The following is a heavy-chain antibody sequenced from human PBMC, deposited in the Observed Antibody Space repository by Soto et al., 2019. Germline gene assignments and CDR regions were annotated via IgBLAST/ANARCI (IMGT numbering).Heavy chain of an antibody. Sequence: GESLKISCKGAGYNFTYYWIGWVRQMPGKGLEWMGIIYPGDSDTKYNPSFQGQVTISADKSITTTYLQWSSLKASDTAIYYCAASIFYYGMDVWGQGTTVTVSS. CDR2: IYPGDSDT. J-gene: IGHJ6*02. V-gene: IGHV5-51*01. CDR3: AASIFYYGMDV. CDR1: GYNFTYYW.